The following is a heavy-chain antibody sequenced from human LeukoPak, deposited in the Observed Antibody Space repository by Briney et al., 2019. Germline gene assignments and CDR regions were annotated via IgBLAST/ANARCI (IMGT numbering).Heavy chain of an antibody. CDR2: IYYSGYT. J-gene: IGHJ4*02. CDR3: ARVTGYRIEDYFDY. V-gene: IGHV4-39*07. D-gene: IGHD6-13*01. CDR1: GGSISSSSYY. Sequence: SETLSLTCTVSGGSISSSSYYWGWIRQPPGKGLEWIGSIYYSGYTYYNPSVESRVTISVGTSKNQFSLKLRSVTAADTAVYYCARVTGYRIEDYFDYWGQGTLVTVSS.